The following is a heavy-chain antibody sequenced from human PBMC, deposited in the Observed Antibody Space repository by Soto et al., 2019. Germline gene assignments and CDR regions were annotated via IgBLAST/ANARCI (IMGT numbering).Heavy chain of an antibody. J-gene: IGHJ4*02. CDR1: GISVSTSDYY. V-gene: IGHV4-39*01. CDR3: AGFVVPASRNSDFDY. CDR2: IYYSGSN. Sequence: SETLSLTCTVSGISVSTSDYYWGWVRQPPGQGLDWIGNIYYSGSNFYNPSLRSRVTLSVGTSKNQFSLRLNSVTAADTAVYFCAGFVVPASRNSDFDYWGQGTLVTVSS. D-gene: IGHD2-15*01.